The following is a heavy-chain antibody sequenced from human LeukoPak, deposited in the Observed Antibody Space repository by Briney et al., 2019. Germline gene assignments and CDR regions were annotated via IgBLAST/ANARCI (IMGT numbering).Heavy chain of an antibody. D-gene: IGHD5-12*01. J-gene: IGHJ4*02. Sequence: GGSLRLSCTASGFTFSSYTMTWVRQAPGKGLKWVSTITTGDGNTYYADSVKGRFTVSRDDSKNTLYLQMNSLRSEDTAVYYCARRPSGYDFVGHFDYWGQGTLVTVSS. CDR3: ARRPSGYDFVGHFDY. CDR2: ITTGDGNT. V-gene: IGHV3-23*01. CDR1: GFTFSSYT.